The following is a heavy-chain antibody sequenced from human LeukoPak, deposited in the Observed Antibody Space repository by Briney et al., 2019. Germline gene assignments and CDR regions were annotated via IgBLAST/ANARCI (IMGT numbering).Heavy chain of an antibody. Sequence: ASVTVSCTASGYTLTNYGTSWVRQAPGQGLEWMGWISTYNGNTHYAQNFQGTFTMTTDTSTTTAYMELRSLRSDDTAVYYCARDTGNWDLDYWGQGTLVTVSS. CDR1: GYTLTNYG. CDR2: ISTYNGNT. V-gene: IGHV1-18*01. D-gene: IGHD1-1*01. J-gene: IGHJ4*01. CDR3: ARDTGNWDLDY.